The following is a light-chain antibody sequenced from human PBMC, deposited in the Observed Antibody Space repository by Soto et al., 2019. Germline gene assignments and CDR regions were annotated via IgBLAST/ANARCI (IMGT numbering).Light chain of an antibody. CDR3: QQSYSTPIT. CDR2: AAS. V-gene: IGKV1-39*01. Sequence: DIQMTQSPSSLSASVGDRVTITCLASQSISNHLNWYQQKPGKDPKLLIYAASSLQSGVTSRFSGSGSGTDFTLTIRSLQPEDFATYYCQQSYSTPITFGQGTRLEIK. CDR1: QSISNH. J-gene: IGKJ5*01.